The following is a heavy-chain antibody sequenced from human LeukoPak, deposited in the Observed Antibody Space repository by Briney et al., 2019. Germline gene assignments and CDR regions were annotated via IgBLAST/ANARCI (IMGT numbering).Heavy chain of an antibody. D-gene: IGHD6-13*01. Sequence: GGSLRLSCAASGFTVSSDYVSWVRQAPGKGLEWVSVIYADGSTYYADSVKGRFTLSRDNSKNTVYLQVNTLRAEDTALYYCARLEKQQRGFYFDYWGQGTLVTVSS. V-gene: IGHV3-53*01. CDR3: ARLEKQQRGFYFDY. J-gene: IGHJ4*02. CDR1: GFTVSSDY. CDR2: IYADGST.